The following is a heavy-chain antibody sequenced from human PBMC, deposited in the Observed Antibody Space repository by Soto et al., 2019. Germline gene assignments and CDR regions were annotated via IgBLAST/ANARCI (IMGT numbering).Heavy chain of an antibody. CDR2: INAGNGNR. CDR1: GYTFTSYA. V-gene: IGHV1-3*01. J-gene: IGHJ6*02. D-gene: IGHD3-16*01. Sequence: QVQLVQSGAEVKKPGASVKVSCKASGYTFTSYAMHWVRQAPGQRLEWMGWINAGNGNRKYSQKFQGRVTITRDTSASTAYMELSSLRSEDTAVYYCASDLAMDGWGQGTTVTVSS. CDR3: ASDLAMDG.